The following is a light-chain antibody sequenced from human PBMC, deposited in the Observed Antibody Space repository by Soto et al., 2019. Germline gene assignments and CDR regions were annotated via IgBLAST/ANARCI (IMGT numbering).Light chain of an antibody. CDR2: AAS. Sequence: ETVMTQSPVTLSLSPGDRATLSCRASHSVRSNLAWYQQKPGQPPRLLIYAASTRATGIPGRFSGSGSGTEFNITISSLQSEDSAGYYCQQYNDWPPLTFGGGTKVEIK. V-gene: IGKV3-15*01. CDR3: QQYNDWPPLT. CDR1: HSVRSN. J-gene: IGKJ4*01.